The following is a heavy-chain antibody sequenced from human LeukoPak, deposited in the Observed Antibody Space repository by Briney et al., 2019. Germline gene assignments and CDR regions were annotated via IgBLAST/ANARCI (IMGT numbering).Heavy chain of an antibody. J-gene: IGHJ2*01. D-gene: IGHD3-3*01. V-gene: IGHV3-7*03. CDR2: IKQDGSEK. CDR3: ARAEWSNWYFDL. CDR1: GFTFSIYW. Sequence: GGSLRLSCAASGFTFSIYWMNWVCQAPGKGLERVANIKQDGSEKYYVDSVKGRFTLSRDSAKNSLYLQMNSLRAEDTAVYYCARAEWSNWYFDLWGRGTLVTVSS.